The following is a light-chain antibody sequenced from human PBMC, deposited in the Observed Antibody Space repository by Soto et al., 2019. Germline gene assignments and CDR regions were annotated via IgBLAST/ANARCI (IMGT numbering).Light chain of an antibody. V-gene: IGLV2-23*01. CDR3: CSYAGSRTVV. CDR1: SSDVGSYNL. J-gene: IGLJ2*01. Sequence: QSALTQPASVSGSPGQSITISCTGTSSDVGSYNLVSWYQQHPGKAPKLMIYEGSKRPSGVSNRFSGSKSGNTASLTIYGLQAEDEDDYYCCSYAGSRTVVFGGGTKLTVL. CDR2: EGS.